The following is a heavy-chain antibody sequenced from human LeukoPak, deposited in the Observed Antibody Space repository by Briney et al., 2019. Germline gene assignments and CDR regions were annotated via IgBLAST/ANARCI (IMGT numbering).Heavy chain of an antibody. V-gene: IGHV3-23*01. J-gene: IGHJ4*02. CDR2: ISGSGSNT. D-gene: IGHD1-26*01. CDR1: GFNFGTCA. CDR3: TKPIAGTTIGGY. Sequence: GGSLRLSCAASGFNFGTCAMNWVRQAPGKGLDWVSTISGSGSNTYYADSVKGRFTISRDNSRNTLYLQMNSLQTEDTAVYFCTKPIAGTTIGGYWGQGTLVTVSS.